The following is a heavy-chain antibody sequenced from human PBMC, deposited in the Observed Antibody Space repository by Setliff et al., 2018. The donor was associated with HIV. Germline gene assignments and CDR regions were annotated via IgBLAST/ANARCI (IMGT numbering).Heavy chain of an antibody. V-gene: IGHV4-34*01. Sequence: SETLSLTCAVYGGSFSDYYWIWIRQPPGKGLEWIAEINHSGNTDYNPSLKSRVTISVDTSKNQFSLKLSSVTAADTAVYYFARVRSIFGVVIADAFDIWGQGTMVTVSS. J-gene: IGHJ3*02. D-gene: IGHD3-3*01. CDR3: ARVRSIFGVVIADAFDI. CDR1: GGSFSDYY. CDR2: INHSGNT.